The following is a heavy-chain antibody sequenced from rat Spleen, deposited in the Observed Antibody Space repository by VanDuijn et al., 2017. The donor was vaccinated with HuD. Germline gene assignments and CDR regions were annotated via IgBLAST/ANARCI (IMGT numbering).Heavy chain of an antibody. CDR3: SIRFDH. D-gene: IGHD3-8*01. Sequence: QVQLKESGPGLVQPSQTLSLTCTASGLSLTSYNVHWVRQPPGKGLEWMGVIWSGGNTDYNSALKPRLSISRDTSKSQVFLTMNSLQTEDTGIYYCSIRFDHWGQGVMVTVSS. CDR1: GLSLTSYN. J-gene: IGHJ2*01. V-gene: IGHV2S13*01. CDR2: IWSGGNT.